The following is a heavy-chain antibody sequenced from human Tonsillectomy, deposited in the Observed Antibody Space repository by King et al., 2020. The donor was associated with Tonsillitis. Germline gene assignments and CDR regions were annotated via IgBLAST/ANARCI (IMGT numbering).Heavy chain of an antibody. J-gene: IGHJ6*02. CDR3: AKYRDFWSPHGMDV. CDR1: GFTFSSYA. V-gene: IGHV3-23*04. CDR2: ISGSGGST. Sequence: QLVESGGGLIQPGGSLRLSCAASGFTFSSYAMNWVRQAPGKGLEWVSGISGSGGSTYYADSVEGRFAISRDNSKNTLYLQMNSLRAEDTAVYYCAKYRDFWSPHGMDVWGQGTTVTVSS. D-gene: IGHD3-3*01.